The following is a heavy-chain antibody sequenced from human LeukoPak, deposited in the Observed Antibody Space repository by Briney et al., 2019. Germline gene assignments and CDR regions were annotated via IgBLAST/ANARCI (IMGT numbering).Heavy chain of an antibody. V-gene: IGHV1-69*05. D-gene: IGHD2-2*02. CDR3: ARWAGLCTTNNCYNPFDY. CDR2: IIPIFGTT. Sequence: SVKVSCKASGGTFSSYTVSWVRQAPGQGLEWMGGIIPIFGTTTFAQKFQGRVTIITDASTSTVYMELSSLRSEDTAVYYCARWAGLCTTNNCYNPFDYWGQGTLVTVPS. J-gene: IGHJ4*02. CDR1: GGTFSSYT.